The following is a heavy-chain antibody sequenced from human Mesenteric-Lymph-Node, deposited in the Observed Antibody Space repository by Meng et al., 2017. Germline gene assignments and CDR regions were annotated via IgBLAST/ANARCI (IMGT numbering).Heavy chain of an antibody. CDR3: ARDVVVPAALTVRIDY. J-gene: IGHJ4*02. Sequence: QGELVQSGAEVKKPGVSVQVSCKASGYTFTGYYMHWVRQAPGQGLEWMGRINPNSGGTNYAQKFQGRVTMTRDTSISTAYMELSSLRSSDTAVYYCARDVVVPAALTVRIDYWGQGTLVTVSS. V-gene: IGHV1-2*06. CDR1: GYTFTGYY. D-gene: IGHD2-2*01. CDR2: INPNSGGT.